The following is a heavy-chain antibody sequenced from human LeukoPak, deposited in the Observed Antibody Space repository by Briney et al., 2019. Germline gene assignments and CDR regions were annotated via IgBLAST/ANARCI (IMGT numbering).Heavy chain of an antibody. CDR1: GFTFSSYG. CDR3: AKRGSGWYGDY. CDR2: ISGSGGIT. Sequence: GGSLRLSCAASGFTFSSYGMHWVRQAPGKGLEWVSAISGSGGITYYADSVKGRFTISRDNSKNTLYLQMNSLRAEDTAVYYCAKRGSGWYGDYWGQGTLVTVSS. J-gene: IGHJ4*02. D-gene: IGHD6-19*01. V-gene: IGHV3-23*01.